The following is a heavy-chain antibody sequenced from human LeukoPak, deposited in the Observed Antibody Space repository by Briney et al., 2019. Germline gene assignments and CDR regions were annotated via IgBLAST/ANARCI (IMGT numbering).Heavy chain of an antibody. Sequence: SETLSLTCAVSGGSISSGGYSWSWIRQPPGKGLEWIGYIYHSGSTYYNPSLKSRVIISVDRSKNQFSLKLSSVTAADTAVYYCARESLAYCGGDCYSRYFDLWGRGTLVTVSS. D-gene: IGHD2-21*02. CDR1: GGSISSGGYS. J-gene: IGHJ2*01. CDR3: ARESLAYCGGDCYSRYFDL. V-gene: IGHV4-30-2*01. CDR2: IYHSGST.